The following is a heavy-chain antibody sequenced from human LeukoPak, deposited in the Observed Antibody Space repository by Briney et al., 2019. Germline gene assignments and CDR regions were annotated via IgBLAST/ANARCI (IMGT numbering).Heavy chain of an antibody. CDR3: ARGPQRGAAANYYGMDV. CDR2: SNNDGS. D-gene: IGHD2-2*01. V-gene: IGHV3-74*01. Sequence: GGSLRLSCAVSGFTLSSYWMHWVRQDPGKGLVWVSRSNNDGSTYAESVKGRFTISRDNAKSTLYLQMNSLRAEDTAVYYCARGPQRGAAANYYGMDVWGQGTTVTVSS. J-gene: IGHJ6*02. CDR1: GFTLSSYW.